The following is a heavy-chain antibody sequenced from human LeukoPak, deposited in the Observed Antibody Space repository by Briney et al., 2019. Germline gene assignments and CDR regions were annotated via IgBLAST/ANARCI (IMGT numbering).Heavy chain of an antibody. CDR1: GFTFSSYS. V-gene: IGHV3-21*01. D-gene: IGHD2-2*01. J-gene: IGHJ6*02. CDR3: ARVWDCSRTSCMYYYSYGMDV. CDR2: INNSSSYI. Sequence: GGSLRLSCAASGFTFSSYSMNWVRQAPGKGLELVSSINNSSSYIYYADSVKGPFTISRDNAKNSLYLQLNSLRAEDTAVYYGARVWDCSRTSCMYYYSYGMDVWGQGTTVTVSS.